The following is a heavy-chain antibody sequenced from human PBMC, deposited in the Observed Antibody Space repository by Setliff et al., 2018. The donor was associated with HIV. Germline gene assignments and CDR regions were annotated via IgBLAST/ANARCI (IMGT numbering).Heavy chain of an antibody. J-gene: IGHJ6*03. D-gene: IGHD4-4*01. CDR3: AKDASRLTTRQSYMDV. V-gene: IGHV3-30*02. CDR2: IRYDGSNK. Sequence: PGGSLRLSCAASGFTFSSYGMHWVRQAPGKGLEWVAFIRYDGSNKYYADSVKGRFTISRDNSKNTLYLQMNSLRAEDTAVYYCAKDASRLTTRQSYMDVWGKGTTVTVSS. CDR1: GFTFSSYG.